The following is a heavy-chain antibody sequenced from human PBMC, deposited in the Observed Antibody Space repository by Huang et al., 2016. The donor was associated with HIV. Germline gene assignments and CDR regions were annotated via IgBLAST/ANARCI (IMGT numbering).Heavy chain of an antibody. V-gene: IGHV4-59*11. CDR3: ARDHHDFWRGYRRMYFFDH. CDR1: GGSISTHY. D-gene: IGHD3-3*01. CDR2: IDYSGST. J-gene: IGHJ4*02. Sequence: QVQLQESGPGLVKPSETLSLTCTVSGGSISTHYWSWIRQPPGKGLEWIGSIDYSGSTHYSPSLKRRVTRLLDTSKNQFSLRVNSVTAADTAMYYCARDHHDFWRGYRRMYFFDHWGQGTLVTVSS.